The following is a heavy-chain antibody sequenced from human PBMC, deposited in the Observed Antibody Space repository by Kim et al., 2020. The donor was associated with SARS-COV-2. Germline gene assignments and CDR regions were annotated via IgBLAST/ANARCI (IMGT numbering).Heavy chain of an antibody. CDR1: GFSLSTSGMC. V-gene: IGHV2-70*01. J-gene: IGHJ5*02. CDR3: ARIMGYSSSAGWFDP. Sequence: SGPTLVNPTQTLTLTCTFSGFSLSTSGMCVSWIRQPPGKALEWLALIDWDDDKYYSTSLKTRLTISKDTSKNQVVLTMTNMDPVDTATYYCARIMGYSSSAGWFDPWGKGTLVTVSS. D-gene: IGHD6-6*01. CDR2: IDWDDDK.